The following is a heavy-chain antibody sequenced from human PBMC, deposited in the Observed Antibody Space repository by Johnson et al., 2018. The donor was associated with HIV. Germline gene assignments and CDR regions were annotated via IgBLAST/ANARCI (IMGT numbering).Heavy chain of an antibody. V-gene: IGHV3-30*03. CDR1: GFTFINYW. CDR3: ATALGYDAFDI. D-gene: IGHD6-13*01. Sequence: QVQLVESGGGLVQPGGSLRLSCAASGFTFINYWMHWVRQAPGKGLEWVAIISYDGSNKYYADSVRGRFTISRDNSKNTLYLQMNSLRAEDTAVYYCATALGYDAFDIWGQGTMVTVSS. CDR2: ISYDGSNK. J-gene: IGHJ3*02.